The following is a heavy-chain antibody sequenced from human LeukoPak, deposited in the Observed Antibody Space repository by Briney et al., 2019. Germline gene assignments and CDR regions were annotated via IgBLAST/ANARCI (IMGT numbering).Heavy chain of an antibody. D-gene: IGHD3-22*01. CDR1: GYSFTSYW. CDR2: IYLGDSDI. J-gene: IGHJ3*02. V-gene: IGHV5-51*01. Sequence: GESLKISCKGSGYSFTSYWIGWVRQMPGKGLEWMGIIYLGDSDIRYSPSFQGQVTISADKSISTAYLQWSSLKASDTAMYYCTRQSHYDRSGSTLPADAFDIWGQGTLVTVSS. CDR3: TRQSHYDRSGSTLPADAFDI.